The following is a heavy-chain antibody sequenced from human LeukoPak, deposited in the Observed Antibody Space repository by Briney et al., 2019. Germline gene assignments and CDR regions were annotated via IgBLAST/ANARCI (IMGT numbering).Heavy chain of an antibody. J-gene: IGHJ6*02. CDR3: ARDLPRRYDFWSGYPRYGMDV. D-gene: IGHD3-3*01. CDR1: GFTFSSYW. Sequence: SGGSLRLSCAASGFTFSSYWMHWVRQAPGKGLVWVSRINSDGSSTSYADSVEGRFTISRNTAKNTLYLQMHSLRAEDTAVYYCARDLPRRYDFWSGYPRYGMDVWGQGTTVTVSS. CDR2: INSDGSST. V-gene: IGHV3-74*01.